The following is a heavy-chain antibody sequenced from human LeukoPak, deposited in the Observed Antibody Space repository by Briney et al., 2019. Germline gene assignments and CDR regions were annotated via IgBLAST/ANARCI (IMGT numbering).Heavy chain of an antibody. CDR3: ARVGKYYYDSSGYLQ. CDR1: GYTFTGYY. J-gene: IGHJ4*02. V-gene: IGHV1-2*02. Sequence: ASVKVSCKASGYTFTGYYMHWVRQAPGQGLEWMGWINPNSGGTNYAQKFQGRVTMTRDTSISTAYMGLSRLRSDDTAVYYCARVGKYYYDSSGYLQWGQGTLVTVSS. CDR2: INPNSGGT. D-gene: IGHD3-22*01.